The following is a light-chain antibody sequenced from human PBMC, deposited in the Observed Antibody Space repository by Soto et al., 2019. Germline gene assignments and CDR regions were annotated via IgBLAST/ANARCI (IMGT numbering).Light chain of an antibody. Sequence: EIVLTQSPGTLSLSPGGRATLSCRASQSISSTYLAWYQQKPGQAPRLLIYGASSRATGIPDRFSGSGSGTDFTLTISRLEPEDFAVYYCQQYGNSPPRYTFGQGTKLEIK. J-gene: IGKJ2*01. V-gene: IGKV3-20*01. CDR1: QSISSTY. CDR2: GAS. CDR3: QQYGNSPPRYT.